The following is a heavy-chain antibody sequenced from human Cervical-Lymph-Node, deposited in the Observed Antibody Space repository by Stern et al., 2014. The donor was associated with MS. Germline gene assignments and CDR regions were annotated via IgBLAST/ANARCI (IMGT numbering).Heavy chain of an antibody. CDR3: ARKSHSHGWYYIDD. CDR1: SGSINNNHW. J-gene: IGHJ4*02. CDR2: VFRSGST. V-gene: IGHV4-4*02. D-gene: IGHD6-19*01. Sequence: VQLVESGPGLVKPSGTLSLTCVVSSGSINNNHWWIWVRQAPGKGLEGIGEVFRSGSTTYNPSPNSRVTMSIDRSKTQFSLTLTSGTAADTAMYYCARKSHSHGWYYIDDWGLGILVTVSS.